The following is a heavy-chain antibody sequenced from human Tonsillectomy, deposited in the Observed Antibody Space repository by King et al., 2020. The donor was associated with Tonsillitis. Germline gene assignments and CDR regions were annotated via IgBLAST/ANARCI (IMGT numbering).Heavy chain of an antibody. Sequence: VQLVESGGGLVQPGGSLRLSCAASGFTFSSYAMSWVRQAPGKGLEWVSAISGSGGSTYYADSVKGRFAISRDNSKNTLYLQMNSLRAEDTAVYYCAKDLPTTYYYYYGMDVWGQGTTVTVSS. J-gene: IGHJ6*02. D-gene: IGHD1-14*01. CDR3: AKDLPTTYYYYYGMDV. CDR1: GFTFSSYA. V-gene: IGHV3-23*04. CDR2: ISGSGGST.